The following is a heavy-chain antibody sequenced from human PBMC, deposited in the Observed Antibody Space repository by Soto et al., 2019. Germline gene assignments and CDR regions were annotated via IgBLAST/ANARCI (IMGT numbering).Heavy chain of an antibody. Sequence: EVQLLESGGDFKQPGRSLRLSCGGSGFNFSNYALNWVRQAPGKRLEWVSVISGNSGTTYYAASVKGRFTISRDNSKKTPYLQMNSLRADDTAVYYCAKGRAITVFGVITPFDSWGQGTLVTVSS. D-gene: IGHD3-3*01. CDR1: GFNFSNYA. J-gene: IGHJ4*02. V-gene: IGHV3-23*01. CDR3: AKGRAITVFGVITPFDS. CDR2: ISGNSGTT.